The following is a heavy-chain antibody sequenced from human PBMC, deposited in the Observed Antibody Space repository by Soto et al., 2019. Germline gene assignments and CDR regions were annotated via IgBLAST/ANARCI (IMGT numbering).Heavy chain of an antibody. V-gene: IGHV1-69*01. Sequence: QVQLVQSGAEVKKPGSSVTVSCKASGGTFSSYAISWVRQAPGQGLEWMGGIIPIFGTANYAQKFQGRVTITADESTSTAYMELSSLRSEDTAVYYCARARGYSYGRGDYYYYGMDVWGQGTTVTVSS. D-gene: IGHD5-18*01. CDR1: GGTFSSYA. J-gene: IGHJ6*02. CDR3: ARARGYSYGRGDYYYYGMDV. CDR2: IIPIFGTA.